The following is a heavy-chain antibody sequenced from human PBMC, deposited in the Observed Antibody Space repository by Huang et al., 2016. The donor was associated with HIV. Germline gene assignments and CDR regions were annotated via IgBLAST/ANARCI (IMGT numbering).Heavy chain of an antibody. D-gene: IGHD6-6*01. J-gene: IGHJ4*02. Sequence: VQLVQSGAEVKKPGESLKISCKGSGSSFSSYWIAWVRQMPGKGLEWRVISVPEDSDTAYSRAFEGQVTISADKSIGTAYLQWSSLKASDTAMYYCARRFSSSSGYFDYWGQGSLVTVSS. CDR3: ARRFSSSSGYFDY. CDR2: SVPEDSDT. CDR1: GSSFSSYW. V-gene: IGHV5-51*01.